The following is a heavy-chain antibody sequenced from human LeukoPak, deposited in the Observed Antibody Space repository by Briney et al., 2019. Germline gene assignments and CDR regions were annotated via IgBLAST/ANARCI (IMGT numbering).Heavy chain of an antibody. CDR2: IKPDGSEK. J-gene: IGHJ6*02. V-gene: IGHV3-7*03. D-gene: IGHD3-16*01. Sequence: PGGSLRLSCAASGFTFSDYWMSWVRQAPGEGLDWVATIKPDGSEKFYVDSVKGRFTISRDNAKNSLYLQMSNLRAEDTAVYFCARGGGLDVWGQGATVTVSS. CDR1: GFTFSDYW. CDR3: ARGGGLDV.